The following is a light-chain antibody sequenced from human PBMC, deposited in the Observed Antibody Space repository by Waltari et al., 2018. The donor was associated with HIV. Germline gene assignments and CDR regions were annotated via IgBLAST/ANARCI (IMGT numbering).Light chain of an antibody. J-gene: IGLJ3*02. CDR3: QSYDITLRAFGV. V-gene: IGLV1-40*01. CDR2: GNN. Sequence: QSVLTQPPSVSGAPGQRVTISCPGSTSNIGADYDVHWYQPIPGTAPKRLVAGNNNLPSGGPDRFSASKSGTSASRTSTGLQAEDEANYFCQSYDITLRAFGVFGGGTKLTVL. CDR1: TSNIGADYD.